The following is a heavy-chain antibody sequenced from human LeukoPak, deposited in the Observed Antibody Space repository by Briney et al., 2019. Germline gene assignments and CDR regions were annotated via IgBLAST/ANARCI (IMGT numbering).Heavy chain of an antibody. CDR2: ISGGGATT. Sequence: GGSLRPSCAASGFTFSSYAMSWVRQAPGKGLEGVSNISGGGATTFYADSAKARCTISRDNSKNTRYLQLSSLRAEDTAVYYCAKSTGYSTTGRDFDSWGRGTLVTVSS. D-gene: IGHD6-13*01. CDR3: AKSTGYSTTGRDFDS. J-gene: IGHJ4*02. V-gene: IGHV3-23*01. CDR1: GFTFSSYA.